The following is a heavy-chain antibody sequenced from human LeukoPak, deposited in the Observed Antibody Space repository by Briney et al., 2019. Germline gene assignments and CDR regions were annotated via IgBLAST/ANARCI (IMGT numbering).Heavy chain of an antibody. CDR2: ISYDGSNK. CDR3: ASTNSGSYYLNWFDP. Sequence: GGSLRLSCVASGFTFAGSSMSWVRRAPGKGLEWVAVISYDGSNKYYADSVKGRFTISRDNSKNTLYLQMNSLRAEDTAVYYCASTNSGSYYLNWFDPWGQGTQVTVSS. J-gene: IGHJ5*02. D-gene: IGHD1-26*01. CDR1: GFTFAGSS. V-gene: IGHV3-30-3*01.